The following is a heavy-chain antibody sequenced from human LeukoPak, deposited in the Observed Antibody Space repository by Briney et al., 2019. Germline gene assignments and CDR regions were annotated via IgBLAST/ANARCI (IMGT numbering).Heavy chain of an antibody. D-gene: IGHD3-3*01. V-gene: IGHV1-69*05. CDR2: IIPIFGTA. CDR3: ARDPGLLRFGGSHYYYMDV. J-gene: IGHJ6*03. CDR1: GGTFSSYA. Sequence: SVKVSCKASGGTFSSYAISWVRQAPGQGLEWMGGIIPIFGTANYAQKFQGRVTITTDESTSTAYMELSSLRSEDTAVYYCARDPGLLRFGGSHYYYMDVWGKGTTVTVSS.